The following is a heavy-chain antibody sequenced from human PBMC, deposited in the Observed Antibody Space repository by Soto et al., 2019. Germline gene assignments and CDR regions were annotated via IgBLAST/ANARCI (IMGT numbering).Heavy chain of an antibody. CDR1: GFTFSSYA. Sequence: PGGSLRLSCAASGFTFSSYAMHWVRQAPGKGLEWVAVISYDGSNKYYADSVKGRFTISRDNSKNTLYLQMNSLRAEDTAVYYCANSITIFGVVIVSYYYGMDVWGQGTTVTVS. CDR3: ANSITIFGVVIVSYYYGMDV. D-gene: IGHD3-3*01. V-gene: IGHV3-30-3*01. CDR2: ISYDGSNK. J-gene: IGHJ6*02.